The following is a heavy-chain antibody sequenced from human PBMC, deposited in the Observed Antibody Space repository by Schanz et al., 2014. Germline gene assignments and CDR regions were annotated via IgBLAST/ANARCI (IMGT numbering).Heavy chain of an antibody. Sequence: VQSVHSGTEVQKLGASVKVSCKASGYNITSNDVTWVRQATGQGLEWMGWMNPNSGNPGFAQKFRGRVTMTRNTSMSTAYIELHILTSEDTAVYYCARGRTFDYWGQGTLVTVSS. J-gene: IGHJ4*02. V-gene: IGHV1-8*01. CDR2: MNPNSGNP. CDR3: ARGRTFDY. CDR1: GYNITSND.